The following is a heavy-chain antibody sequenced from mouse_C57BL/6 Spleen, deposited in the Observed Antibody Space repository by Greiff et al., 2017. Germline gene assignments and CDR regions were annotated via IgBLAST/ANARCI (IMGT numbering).Heavy chain of an antibody. D-gene: IGHD1-1*01. CDR3: AREGVTSDGSSTGDAIGY. Sequence: VQLKQSGPELVKPGASVKISCKASGYSFTDYNMNWVKQSNGKSLEWIGVINPNYGTTSYNQKFKGKATLTVDQSSSTAYLQLNSLTSEDSAVYYCAREGVTSDGSSTGDAIGYWGEETSVTVSS. V-gene: IGHV1-39*01. J-gene: IGHJ4*01. CDR2: INPNYGTT. CDR1: GYSFTDYN.